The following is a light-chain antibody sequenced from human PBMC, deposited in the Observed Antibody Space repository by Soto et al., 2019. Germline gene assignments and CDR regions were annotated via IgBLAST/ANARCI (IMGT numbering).Light chain of an antibody. CDR1: QSVSSD. Sequence: EIVMTQSPATLSVSPGERATLSCRASQSVSSDLAWYQQQPGQAPRLLIYGASTRATGIPARLSASGSGTEFTLTISSLQSEDFAVYFCQQYSKWPWTFGQGGKVDIK. CDR2: GAS. CDR3: QQYSKWPWT. V-gene: IGKV3-15*01. J-gene: IGKJ1*01.